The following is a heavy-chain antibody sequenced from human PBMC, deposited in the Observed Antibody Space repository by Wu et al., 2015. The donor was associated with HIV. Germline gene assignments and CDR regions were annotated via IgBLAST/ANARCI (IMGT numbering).Heavy chain of an antibody. CDR3: ARVQFDPDYYTYFDL. Sequence: QAQLVQSGPEAKRPGASVKVSCKASYMLTSYPIGWVRQAPSQRLEWMGWMNPKNGYIKAAQRFEGRIALSTNNSAHTAYMELRSLTSDDTAIYFCARVQFDPDYYTYFDLWGRRNYWSLSPQ. D-gene: IGHD3-9*01. V-gene: IGHV1-18*01. CDR2: MNPKNGYI. J-gene: IGHJ2*01. CDR1: YMLTSYP.